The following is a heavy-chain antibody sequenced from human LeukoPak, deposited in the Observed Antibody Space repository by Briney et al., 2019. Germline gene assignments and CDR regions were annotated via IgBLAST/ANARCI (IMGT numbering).Heavy chain of an antibody. CDR2: IWYDGSNK. V-gene: IGHV3-33*03. CDR1: GFTFSRYG. J-gene: IGHJ4*02. CDR3: ARGGPDSSDYSSLFDY. Sequence: GGSLRLSCAASGFTFSRYGMHWVRQAPGKGLEWVADIWYDGSNKYYADSVKGRFTISRGNAKNTLHLQMTSLRAEDTAVYYCARGGPDSSDYSSLFDYWGRGILVTVSS. D-gene: IGHD3-22*01.